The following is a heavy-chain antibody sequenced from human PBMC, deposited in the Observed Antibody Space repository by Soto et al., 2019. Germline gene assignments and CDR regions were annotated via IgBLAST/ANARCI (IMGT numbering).Heavy chain of an antibody. CDR1: GGSISSGDYY. J-gene: IGHJ5*02. V-gene: IGHV4-30-4*01. D-gene: IGHD6-6*01. CDR3: ARERPDGARLDP. Sequence: QVQLQESGPGLVKPSQTLSLTCTVSGGSISSGDYYWSWIRQPPGKGLEWIGYIYYSGNTYYNPSLKRRVTISVDTSKNQFSLKLSSVTAADTAVYYCARERPDGARLDPWGQGTLVTVSS. CDR2: IYYSGNT.